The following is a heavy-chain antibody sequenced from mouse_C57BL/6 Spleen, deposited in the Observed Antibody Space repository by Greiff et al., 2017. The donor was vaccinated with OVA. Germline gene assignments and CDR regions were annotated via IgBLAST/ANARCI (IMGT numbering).Heavy chain of an antibody. D-gene: IGHD2-4*01. CDR1: GYSFTDYN. V-gene: IGHV1-39*01. Sequence: VQLKQSGPELVKPGASVKISCKASGYSFTDYNMNWVKQSNGKSLEWIGVINPNYGTTSYNQKFKGKATLTVDQSSSTAYMQLNSLTSEDSAVYYCARPLYYDYDGGTWFAYWGQGTLVTVSA. CDR2: INPNYGTT. J-gene: IGHJ3*01. CDR3: ARPLYYDYDGGTWFAY.